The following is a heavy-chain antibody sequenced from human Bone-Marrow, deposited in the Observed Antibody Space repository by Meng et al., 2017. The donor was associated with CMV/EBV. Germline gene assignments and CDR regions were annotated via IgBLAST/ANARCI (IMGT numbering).Heavy chain of an antibody. D-gene: IGHD3-3*01. J-gene: IGHJ4*02. CDR2: IYYSGST. CDR3: ARQEEGLRFLEWLLPWGY. V-gene: IGHV4-39*01. CDR1: ISSSSYY. Sequence: ISSSSYYWGWNRQPPGKGLEWIGSIYYSGSTYYNPSLKSRVTISVDTSKSQFSLKLSSVTAADTAVYYCARQEEGLRFLEWLLPWGYWGQGTLVTVSS.